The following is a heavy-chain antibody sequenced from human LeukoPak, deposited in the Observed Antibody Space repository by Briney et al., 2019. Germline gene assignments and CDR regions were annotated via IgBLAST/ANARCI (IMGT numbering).Heavy chain of an antibody. D-gene: IGHD1-26*01. V-gene: IGHV4-59*01. CDR1: GVSLSHYH. Sequence: SETLSLTCSVSGVSLSHYHWIWLRQPPAKGLEWMGYFSYSGSTRYDPSLRSRVTMSVDTSKNQFSLRLISVAAADTAVYYCARMYSGTSYYFDFWGQGTLVTVSS. J-gene: IGHJ4*02. CDR3: ARMYSGTSYYFDF. CDR2: FSYSGST.